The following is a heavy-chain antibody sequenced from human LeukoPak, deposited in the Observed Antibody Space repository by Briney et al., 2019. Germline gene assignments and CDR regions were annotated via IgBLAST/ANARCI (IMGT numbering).Heavy chain of an antibody. CDR1: GFTFSRYW. J-gene: IGHJ4*02. Sequence: PGGSLRLSCAASGFTFSRYWIHWVRQSPGKGLVWVSRIKSHGSSTSYADSVKGRFTISRDNAKNTLYLQMNSLRAEDTAVYYCARDQHSSGPRPIDYWGQGTLVTVAS. CDR3: ARDQHSSGPRPIDY. D-gene: IGHD5-18*01. CDR2: IKSHGSST. V-gene: IGHV3-74*01.